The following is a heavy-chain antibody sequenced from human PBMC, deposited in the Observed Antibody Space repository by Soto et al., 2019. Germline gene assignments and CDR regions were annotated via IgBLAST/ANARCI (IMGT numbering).Heavy chain of an antibody. D-gene: IGHD3-16*01. Sequence: QVQLVQSGAEVKKPGASVKVSCKASGYSFTRYGISWMRQAPGKGLEWMGWITGYNANTNYPENLQGRVTMTTDTSTSTAYMEVTHLISDDTAVYYCARMGDVPYYYYGLDVWGQGTTVTVSS. J-gene: IGHJ6*02. CDR3: ARMGDVPYYYYGLDV. CDR1: GYSFTRYG. CDR2: ITGYNANT. V-gene: IGHV1-18*01.